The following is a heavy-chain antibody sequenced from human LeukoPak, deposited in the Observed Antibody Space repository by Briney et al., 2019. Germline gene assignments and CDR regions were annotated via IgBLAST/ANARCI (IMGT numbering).Heavy chain of an antibody. CDR1: GFTVSSNY. CDR3: ARDRGHYYDSSLAAFDI. V-gene: IGHV3-66*01. D-gene: IGHD3-22*01. Sequence: QPGGSLRLSCAASGFTVSSNYMSWVRQAPGKGLEWVSVIYSGGSTYYADSVKGRFTISRDNSKNTLYLQMNSLRAEDTAVYYCARDRGHYYDSSLAAFDIWGQGTMVTVSS. J-gene: IGHJ3*02. CDR2: IYSGGST.